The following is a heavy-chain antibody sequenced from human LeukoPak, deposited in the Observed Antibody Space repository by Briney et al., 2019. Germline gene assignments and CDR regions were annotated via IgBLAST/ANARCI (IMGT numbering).Heavy chain of an antibody. CDR2: ISSSSSYI. J-gene: IGHJ4*02. CDR3: AREAYGSGSYYPYYFGY. D-gene: IGHD3-10*01. Sequence: GGSLRLSCAASGFTFSSYAMSWVRQAPGKGLEWVSSISSSSSYIYYADSVKGRFTISRDNAKNSLYLQMNSLRAEDTAVYYCAREAYGSGSYYPYYFGYWGQGTLVTVSS. CDR1: GFTFSSYA. V-gene: IGHV3-21*01.